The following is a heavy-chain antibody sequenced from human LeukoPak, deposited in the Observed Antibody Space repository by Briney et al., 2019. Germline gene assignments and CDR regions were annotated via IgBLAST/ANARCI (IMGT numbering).Heavy chain of an antibody. CDR3: ARQENNSGWYYYYYMDV. CDR2: IYYSGST. D-gene: IGHD6-19*01. CDR1: GGSISSSSYY. Sequence: PSETLSLTCTVSGGSISSSSYYWGWIRQPPGKGLEWIGSIYYSGSTYYNPSLKSRVTISVDTSKNQFSLKLSSVTAADTAVYYCARQENNSGWYYYYYMDVWGKGTTVTISS. V-gene: IGHV4-39*01. J-gene: IGHJ6*03.